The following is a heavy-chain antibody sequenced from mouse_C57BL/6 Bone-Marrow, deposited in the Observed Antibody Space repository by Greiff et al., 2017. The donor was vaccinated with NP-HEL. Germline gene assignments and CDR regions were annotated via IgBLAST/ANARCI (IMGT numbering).Heavy chain of an antibody. CDR1: GYAFTNYL. CDR3: ARWGAWFAY. CDR2: INPGSGGT. V-gene: IGHV1-54*01. J-gene: IGHJ3*01. Sequence: QVQLQQSGAELVRPGTSVKVSCKASGYAFTNYLIEWVKQRPGQGLEWIGVINPGSGGTNYNEKFKGKATLTADKSSSTAYMQLGSLTSEDSAVYFCARWGAWFAYWGQGTLVTVSA.